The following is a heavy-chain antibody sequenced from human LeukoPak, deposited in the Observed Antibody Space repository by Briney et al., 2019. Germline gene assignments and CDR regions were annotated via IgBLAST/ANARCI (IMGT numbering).Heavy chain of an antibody. V-gene: IGHV3-23*01. Sequence: GGSLRLSCAASGFTFSAFGMNWVRQAPGKGLEWVSTITKSGDITYYVDSVKGRFIISRDNSKNTLYLQMNSLRAEDTAVYYCARDSLYYYDSSGFDYWGQGTLVTVSS. CDR2: ITKSGDIT. CDR3: ARDSLYYYDSSGFDY. D-gene: IGHD3-22*01. J-gene: IGHJ4*02. CDR1: GFTFSAFG.